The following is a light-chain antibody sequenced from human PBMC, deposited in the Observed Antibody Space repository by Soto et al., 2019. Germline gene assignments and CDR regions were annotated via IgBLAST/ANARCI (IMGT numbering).Light chain of an antibody. Sequence: EIVMTQSPATLSVSPGEGVTLSCRASQSVNSDLAWYQQKPGQAPRLLMHGASNRATGIPARISGGGSGTEFTLTISSLQSEDFAIYYCQQYNNWPWTFGQGTKVDIK. V-gene: IGKV3D-15*01. CDR2: GAS. CDR3: QQYNNWPWT. J-gene: IGKJ1*01. CDR1: QSVNSD.